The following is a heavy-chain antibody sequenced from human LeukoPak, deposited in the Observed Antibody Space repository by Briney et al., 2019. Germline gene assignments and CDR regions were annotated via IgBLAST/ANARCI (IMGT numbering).Heavy chain of an antibody. Sequence: PSETLSLTCTVSGGSISSSSYYWGWIRQHPGKGLEWIGYIYYSGSTYYNPSLKSRVTISVDTSKNQFSLKLSSVTAADTAVYYCARGAAGLGGVFDYWGQGTLVTVSS. J-gene: IGHJ4*02. CDR2: IYYSGST. D-gene: IGHD6-13*01. V-gene: IGHV4-31*03. CDR3: ARGAAGLGGVFDY. CDR1: GGSISSSSYY.